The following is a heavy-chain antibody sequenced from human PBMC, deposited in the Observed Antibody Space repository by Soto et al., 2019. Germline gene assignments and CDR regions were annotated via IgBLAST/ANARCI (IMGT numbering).Heavy chain of an antibody. J-gene: IGHJ5*02. Sequence: ASVKVSFKTSGYTVSNYGLTWLRQAPGQPLEWLGWISLYSDGTNYAQKFQGRVSMTTDTSTTTAYMELRSLRSDDTAVYYCARVVPGAEAWFGPWGQGTLVTVSS. D-gene: IGHD2-2*01. CDR1: GYTVSNYG. CDR3: ARVVPGAEAWFGP. CDR2: ISLYSDGT. V-gene: IGHV1-18*01.